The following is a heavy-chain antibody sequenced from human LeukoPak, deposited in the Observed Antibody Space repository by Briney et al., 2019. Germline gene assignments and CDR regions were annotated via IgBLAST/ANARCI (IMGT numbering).Heavy chain of an antibody. Sequence: PGGSLRLSYEGSGFTFSGYYMSWIRQAPGKGLEWVSYINPSGSTIYYADSVKGRFTISRDNAKKSLGLQMYSLRAEDTAVYYCARVRGSGFCSGSSCAKDPGYYYYMDVWGKGTTVTVSS. CDR2: INPSGSTI. CDR3: ARVRGSGFCSGSSCAKDPGYYYYMDV. CDR1: GFTFSGYY. V-gene: IGHV3-11*01. D-gene: IGHD2-2*01. J-gene: IGHJ6*03.